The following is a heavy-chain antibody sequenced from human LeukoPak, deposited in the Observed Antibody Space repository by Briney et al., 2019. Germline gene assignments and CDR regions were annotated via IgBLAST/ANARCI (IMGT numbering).Heavy chain of an antibody. D-gene: IGHD6-13*01. CDR1: GYTFTRYY. CDR3: ARGIAAEYYMDV. V-gene: IGHV1-46*01. CDR2: INPSGGST. J-gene: IGHJ6*03. Sequence: ASVQVSCKASGYTFTRYYMHWVRQAPGQGLEWMGIINPSGGSTSDAQKHQGRVTMTRDMSTSTVSVELSSLRSEDTAVYFCARGIAAEYYMDVWGKGTTVTVSS.